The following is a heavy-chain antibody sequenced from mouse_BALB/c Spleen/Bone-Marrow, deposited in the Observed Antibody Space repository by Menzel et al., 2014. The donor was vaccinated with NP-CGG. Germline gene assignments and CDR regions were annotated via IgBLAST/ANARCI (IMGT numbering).Heavy chain of an antibody. CDR3: ARYYYGSSLFDY. CDR2: IDPANGNT. J-gene: IGHJ2*01. CDR1: GFNIKDTY. V-gene: IGHV14-3*02. Sequence: EVKLQESGAELVKPGASVKLSCTASGFNIKDTYMHWVKQRPEQGLEWTGRIDPANGNTKYDPKFQGKATITADTSSNTAYLQLSSLTSEDTAVYYCARYYYGSSLFDYWAKAPLSQSPQ. D-gene: IGHD1-1*01.